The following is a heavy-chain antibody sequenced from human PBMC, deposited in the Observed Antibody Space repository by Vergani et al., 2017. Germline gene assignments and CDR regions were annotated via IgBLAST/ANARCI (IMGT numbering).Heavy chain of an antibody. V-gene: IGHV4-34*01. CDR2: INHSGST. D-gene: IGHD3-10*01. Sequence: QVQLQQWGAGLLKPSETLSLTCAVYGGSFSGYYWSCIRQPPGRGLEWLGEINHSGSTNYNPSLKSRVTISVETSKNQFSLKLSSVTAADTAVYYCARGRWYYGSGSYFSSYYYYGMDYWGQGTLVTVSS. J-gene: IGHJ6*02. CDR1: GGSFSGYY. CDR3: ARGRWYYGSGSYFSSYYYYGMDY.